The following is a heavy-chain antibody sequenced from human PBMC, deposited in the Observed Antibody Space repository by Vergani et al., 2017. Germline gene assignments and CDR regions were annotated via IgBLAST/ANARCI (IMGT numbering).Heavy chain of an antibody. CDR3: AREKKHRSGNPLNFDY. CDR1: GGTFSSYT. D-gene: IGHD3-22*01. J-gene: IGHJ4*02. V-gene: IGHV1-69*08. Sequence: QVQLVQPGAEVKKPGSSVKVSCKASGGTFSSYTISWVRQAPGQGLEWMGRIIPILGIANYAQKFQGRVTITADKSTSTAYMELSSLRSEDTAVYYCAREKKHRSGNPLNFDYWGQGTLVTVSS. CDR2: IIPILGIA.